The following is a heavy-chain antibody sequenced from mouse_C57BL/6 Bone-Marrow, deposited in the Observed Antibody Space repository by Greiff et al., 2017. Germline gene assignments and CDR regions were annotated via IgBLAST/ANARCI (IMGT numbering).Heavy chain of an antibody. V-gene: IGHV5-6*01. D-gene: IGHD1-1*01. CDR3: ARDSSPDYVDY. CDR1: GFTFSSYG. J-gene: IGHJ2*01. Sequence: EVMLVESGGDLVKPGGSLKLSCAASGFTFSSYGMSWVRQTPDKRLEWVATISSGGSYTYYPDSVKGRFTISRDNAKNTLYLQMSSLKSEDTAMDYCARDSSPDYVDYWGQGTALTVSS. CDR2: ISSGGSYT.